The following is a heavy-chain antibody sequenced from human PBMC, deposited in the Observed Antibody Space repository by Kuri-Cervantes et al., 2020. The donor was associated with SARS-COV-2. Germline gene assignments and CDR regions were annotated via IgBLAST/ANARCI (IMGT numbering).Heavy chain of an antibody. Sequence: GESLKISCAASGFTFSSYAMHWVRQAPGKGLEWVANIKQDGSEKYYVDSVKGRFTISRDNAKNSLYLQMNSLRAEDTAVYYCARDQSDSSGWYAEEDYYYMDVWGKGTTVTVSS. J-gene: IGHJ6*03. CDR2: IKQDGSEK. D-gene: IGHD6-19*01. V-gene: IGHV3-7*01. CDR1: GFTFSSYA. CDR3: ARDQSDSSGWYAEEDYYYMDV.